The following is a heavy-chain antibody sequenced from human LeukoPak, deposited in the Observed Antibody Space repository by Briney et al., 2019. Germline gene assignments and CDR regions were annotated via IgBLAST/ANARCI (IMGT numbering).Heavy chain of an antibody. CDR1: GFTFSSYE. CDR2: ISSSGSTI. D-gene: IGHD5-18*01. J-gene: IGHJ3*02. CDR3: ARGGYSYGYWFFAFDI. Sequence: GGSLRLSCAASGFTFSSYEMNWVRQAPGKGLEWVSYISSSGSTIYYADSVKGRFTISRDNAKNSLYLQMNSLRAEDTAVYYCARGGYSYGYWFFAFDIWGQGTMATVSS. V-gene: IGHV3-48*03.